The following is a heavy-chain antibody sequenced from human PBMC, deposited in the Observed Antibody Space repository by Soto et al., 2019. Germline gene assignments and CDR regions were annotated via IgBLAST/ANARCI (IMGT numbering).Heavy chain of an antibody. CDR2: IYDGESA. V-gene: IGHV4-31*03. J-gene: IGHJ4*02. CDR1: GGSISSGGYS. D-gene: IGHD6-6*01. Sequence: PSETLSLTCTVSGGSISSGGYSWSWIRQPPGKSQEWIGYIYDGESAHYNPSLKSRVTISIDTSKNHFAMRLSSVTAAVTAVYYCARDSSRSSAADYWGQGTQVTVSS. CDR3: ARDSSRSSAADY.